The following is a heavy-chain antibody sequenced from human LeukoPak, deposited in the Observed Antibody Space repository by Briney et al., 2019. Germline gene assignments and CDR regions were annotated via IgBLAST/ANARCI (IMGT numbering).Heavy chain of an antibody. J-gene: IGHJ6*03. Sequence: GESLKISCKGSGYSFTSYWIGWVRQMPGKRLEWMWIIYPGESGTRYSPSFQGQVTISPDKSISTAYLQWSSLKASDTAMYYCARTTARVVVVVGYYYMDVWGKGTTVTVSS. CDR2: IYPGESGT. V-gene: IGHV5-51*01. D-gene: IGHD2-15*01. CDR3: ARTTARVVVVVGYYYMDV. CDR1: GYSFTSYW.